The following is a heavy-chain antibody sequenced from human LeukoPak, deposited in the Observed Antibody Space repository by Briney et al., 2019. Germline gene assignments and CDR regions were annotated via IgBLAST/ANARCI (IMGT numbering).Heavy chain of an antibody. D-gene: IGHD3-16*01. CDR3: AKMGEDQSDFDY. V-gene: IGHV3-23*01. CDR2: ISGSGGST. J-gene: IGHJ4*02. CDR1: GFTFSSYA. Sequence: PGGSLRLSCAASGFTFSSYAMSWVRQAPGKGLEWVSAISGSGGSTYYADTVKGRFTISRDNSKNTLYLRMNSLRAEDTAVYYCAKMGEDQSDFDYWGQGTLVTVSS.